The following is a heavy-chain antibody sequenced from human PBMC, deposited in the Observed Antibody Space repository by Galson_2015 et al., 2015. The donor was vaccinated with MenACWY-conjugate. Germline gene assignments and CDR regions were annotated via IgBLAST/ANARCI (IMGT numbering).Heavy chain of an antibody. CDR1: SGSIISSSYY. Sequence: SETLSLTCTASSGSIISSSYYWGWIRQPPGKGLEWIATIYYSGETYYNPSLKSRVTISVDTSKNQFSLQLSSVTAADTAVYYCAREQGGYHYYYGMDVWGQGTTVTVSS. V-gene: IGHV4-39*07. CDR2: IYYSGET. J-gene: IGHJ6*02. D-gene: IGHD3-16*02. CDR3: AREQGGYHYYYGMDV.